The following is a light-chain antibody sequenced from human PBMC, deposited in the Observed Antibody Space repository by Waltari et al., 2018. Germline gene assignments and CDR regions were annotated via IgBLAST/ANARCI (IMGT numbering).Light chain of an antibody. J-gene: IGKJ4*01. Sequence: EIVLTQSPATLSLSPGESATLSCRASQSIDIYLAWSQQSPGQAPRLLISDASYRATGILARFRGSGSGTDFTLTISSLEPEDFAVYSCQQRSRWPLTFGGGTKVEL. CDR1: QSIDIY. CDR3: QQRSRWPLT. CDR2: DAS. V-gene: IGKV3-11*01.